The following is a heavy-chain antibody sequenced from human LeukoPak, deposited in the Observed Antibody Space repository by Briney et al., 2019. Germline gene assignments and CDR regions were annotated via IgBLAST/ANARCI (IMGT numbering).Heavy chain of an antibody. V-gene: IGHV1-18*01. CDR3: ARTDSSSWFDP. CDR1: GYTFTSYG. CDR2: ISTYNGDT. Sequence: GASVXXXXXXSGYTFTSYGXXXXRQAXGQGLXWMGWISTYNGDTNYAQKLQGRVTMTTDTSTNTAYMELSSLRSEDTAVYYCARTDSSSWFDPWGQGTLVTVSS. D-gene: IGHD6-13*01. J-gene: IGHJ5*02.